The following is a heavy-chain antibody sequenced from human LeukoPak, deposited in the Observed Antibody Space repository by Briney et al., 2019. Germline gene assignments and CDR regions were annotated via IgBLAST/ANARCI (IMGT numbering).Heavy chain of an antibody. J-gene: IGHJ5*02. CDR3: ARTSFDCSSTSCYEAWFDP. D-gene: IGHD2-2*01. V-gene: IGHV1-69*13. CDR1: GYTFTIYG. Sequence: GASVTVSCTASGYTFTIYGISWVRQAPGQGLEWMGGIIPIFGTANYAQKFQGRVTITADESTSTAYMELSSLRSEDTAVYYCARTSFDCSSTSCYEAWFDPWGQGTLVTVSS. CDR2: IIPIFGTA.